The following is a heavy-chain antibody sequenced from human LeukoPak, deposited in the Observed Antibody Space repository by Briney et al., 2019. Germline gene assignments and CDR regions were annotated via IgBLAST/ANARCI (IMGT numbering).Heavy chain of an antibody. V-gene: IGHV5-10-1*01. Sequence: GESLKISCKGSRYSFTSCWINWVRQMPGKGLEWMGRIDPSDSYTKYSPSFQGHVTISVDKSISTAYLHWSSLKASDSAMYYCARLRYDSSGYDYWGRGALVTVSS. CDR1: RYSFTSCW. J-gene: IGHJ4*02. CDR2: IDPSDSYT. CDR3: ARLRYDSSGYDY. D-gene: IGHD3-22*01.